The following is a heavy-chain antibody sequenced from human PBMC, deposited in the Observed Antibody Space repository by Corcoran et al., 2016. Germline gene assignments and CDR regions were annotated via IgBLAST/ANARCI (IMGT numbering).Heavy chain of an antibody. D-gene: IGHD3-10*01. V-gene: IGHV4-4*07. CDR3: ARDGGLLWFGELFQTNWFDP. J-gene: IGHJ5*02. CDR2: IYTSGST. Sequence: QVQLQESGPGLVKPSETLSLTCTVSGGSISSYYWSWIRQPAGKGLEWIGRIYTSGSTNYNPSLKSRVTMSVDTSKNQFSLKLSSVTAADTAVYYGARDGGLLWFGELFQTNWFDPWGQGTLVTVSS. CDR1: GGSISSYY.